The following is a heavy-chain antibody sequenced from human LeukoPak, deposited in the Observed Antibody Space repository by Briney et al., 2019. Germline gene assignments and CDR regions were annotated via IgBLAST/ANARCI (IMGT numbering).Heavy chain of an antibody. CDR1: GFTFSSYV. D-gene: IGHD2-15*01. CDR3: AKGSLGYCSSGSCESFDY. Sequence: GGSLRLSCAASGFTFSSYVMSWVRQAPGKGLEWVSAISGSGGSTYYPDSVKGRFTISRDNSKNTLFLQMNSLGVEDTAVYYCAKGSLGYCSSGSCESFDYWGQGTLVTVSS. V-gene: IGHV3-23*01. CDR2: ISGSGGST. J-gene: IGHJ4*02.